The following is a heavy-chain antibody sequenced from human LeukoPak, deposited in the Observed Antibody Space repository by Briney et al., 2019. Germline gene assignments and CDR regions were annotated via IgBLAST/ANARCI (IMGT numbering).Heavy chain of an antibody. CDR2: INPNSGGT. D-gene: IGHD6-13*01. J-gene: IGHJ4*02. V-gene: IGHV1-2*04. CDR1: GYTFTGYY. Sequence: ASVKVSCKASGYTFTGYYMHWVRQPPGQGLEWMGWINPNSGGTNYAQKFQGWVTMTRDTSISTAYMELSRLRSDDTAVYYCARAGQQLAGIDYWGQGTLVTVSS. CDR3: ARAGQQLAGIDY.